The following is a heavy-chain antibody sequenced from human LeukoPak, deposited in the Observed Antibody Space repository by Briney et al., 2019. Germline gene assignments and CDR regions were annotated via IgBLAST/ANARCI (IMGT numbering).Heavy chain of an antibody. D-gene: IGHD3-22*01. Sequence: GGSLRLSCAASGFTFSSYWMSWVRQAPGKGLEWVGFIRSKAYGGTTEYAASVKGRFTISRDDSKSIAYLQMNSLKTEDTAVYYCTRGLRVIAFDYWGQGTLVTVSS. CDR1: GFTFSSYW. CDR3: TRGLRVIAFDY. V-gene: IGHV3-49*04. CDR2: IRSKAYGGTT. J-gene: IGHJ4*02.